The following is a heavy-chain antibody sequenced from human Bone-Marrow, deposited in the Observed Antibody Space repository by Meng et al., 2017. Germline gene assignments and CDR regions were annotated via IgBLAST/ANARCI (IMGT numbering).Heavy chain of an antibody. J-gene: IGHJ2*01. V-gene: IGHV4-31*03. CDR3: ASLYGDSSVWYLDL. CDR1: GGSISSGNHY. CDR2: IYYSGST. D-gene: IGHD4-17*01. Sequence: QWQVQEPCPGLVTPSPTLSLPRTVSGGSISSGNHYWSWIRQHPGKGLEYIGYIYYSGSTYYNPSLKSRVIISVDTSKNHFSLRLNSVTAADTAVYYCASLYGDSSVWYLDLWGRGTLVTVSS.